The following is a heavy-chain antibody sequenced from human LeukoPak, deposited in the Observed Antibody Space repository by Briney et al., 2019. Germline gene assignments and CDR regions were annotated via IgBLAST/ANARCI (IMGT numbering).Heavy chain of an antibody. J-gene: IGHJ5*02. CDR1: GYTFTSYG. CDR2: ISAYNGNT. Sequence: ASVKVSCKASGYTFTSYGISWVRQAPGQGLEWMGWISAYNGNTNYAQKLQGRVTMTTDTSTSTAYMELRSLRSDDTAVYYCAMRETMVRGVRGFDPWGQGTLVTVSS. V-gene: IGHV1-18*01. D-gene: IGHD3-10*01. CDR3: AMRETMVRGVRGFDP.